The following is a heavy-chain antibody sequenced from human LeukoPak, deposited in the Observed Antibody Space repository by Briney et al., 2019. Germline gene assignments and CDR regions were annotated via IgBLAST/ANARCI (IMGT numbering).Heavy chain of an antibody. V-gene: IGHV4-4*07. J-gene: IGHJ4*02. D-gene: IGHD1-26*01. CDR3: RRGSYYRGDY. Sequence: SETLSLTCTVSGGSISGYYWSWIQQPAGKGLEWIGRIYTSISTNYNPSLKSRVTISVDTSKNQFSLKLSSVTAADTAVYYCRRGSYYRGDYWGQGTLVTVSS. CDR2: IYTSIST. CDR1: GGSISGYY.